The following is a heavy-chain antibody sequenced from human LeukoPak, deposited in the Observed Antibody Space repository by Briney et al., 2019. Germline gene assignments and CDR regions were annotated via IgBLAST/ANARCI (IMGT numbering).Heavy chain of an antibody. CDR2: IDPNSGDS. CDR1: GYTFTGYH. Sequence: GASVKVSCKASGYTFTGYHVHWVRQAPGQGLEWMGWIDPNSGDSDSAQNFKGRVTMTRDTSISTVYMELRGLRSDDTAMYFCARLRLGVGNDYWGQGALVTVPS. D-gene: IGHD2-2*01. CDR3: ARLRLGVGNDY. J-gene: IGHJ4*02. V-gene: IGHV1-2*02.